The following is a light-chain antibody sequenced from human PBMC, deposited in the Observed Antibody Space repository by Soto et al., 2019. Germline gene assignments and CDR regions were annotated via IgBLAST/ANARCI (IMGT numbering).Light chain of an antibody. CDR1: SSDVGGYNY. CDR2: EVS. V-gene: IGLV2-14*01. Sequence: QSVLTQPASVSGSPGQSITISCTGTSSDVGGYNYVSWYQHHPGKAPKLMIYEVSNRTSGVSNRLSGSKSGNTASLTISGLQAEDEADYYCSSYTSSGTLVFGTGTKVTVL. CDR3: SSYTSSGTLV. J-gene: IGLJ1*01.